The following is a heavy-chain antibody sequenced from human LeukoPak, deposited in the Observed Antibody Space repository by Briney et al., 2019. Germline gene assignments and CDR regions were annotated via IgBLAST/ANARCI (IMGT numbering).Heavy chain of an antibody. V-gene: IGHV3-23*01. J-gene: IGHJ4*02. CDR2: ISGSGGST. D-gene: IGHD6-13*01. CDR3: ARDGGHSSSWG. Sequence: PGGSLRLSCAASGFTFSSYAMSWVRQAPGKGLEWVSAISGSGGSTYYADSVKGRFTISRDNSKNSLYLQMNSLRAEDTAVYYCARDGGHSSSWGWGQGTLVTVSS. CDR1: GFTFSSYA.